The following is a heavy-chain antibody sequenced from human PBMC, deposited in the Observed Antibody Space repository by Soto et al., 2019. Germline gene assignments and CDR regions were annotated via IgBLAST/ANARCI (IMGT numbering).Heavy chain of an antibody. Sequence: QVQLVQSGAEVKKPGSSVKVSCKASGGTFSSYAISWVRQAPGQGLEWKGGIIPIFGTANYEQKFQGRVTITADESTSTAYMELSSLRSEDTAVYYCARALTYCGGDCYSGMDYWGQGTLVTVSS. V-gene: IGHV1-69*01. D-gene: IGHD2-21*02. J-gene: IGHJ4*02. CDR3: ARALTYCGGDCYSGMDY. CDR1: GGTFSSYA. CDR2: IIPIFGTA.